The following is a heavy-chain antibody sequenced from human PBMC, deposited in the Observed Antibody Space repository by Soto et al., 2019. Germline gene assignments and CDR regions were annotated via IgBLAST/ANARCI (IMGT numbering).Heavy chain of an antibody. J-gene: IGHJ5*02. Sequence: QVQLQESGPGLVKPSQTLSLTCTVSGGSISSGGYYWSWIRQHPGKGLEWIGYIYYSGRTYYNPSLKSRVTLSVDKSKNQFSRKLSYVTAADTAVYYCARGRIVGDYGGNSDWLDPWGQGTLVTVSS. V-gene: IGHV4-31*03. CDR2: IYYSGRT. D-gene: IGHD4-17*01. CDR1: GGSISSGGYY. CDR3: ARGRIVGDYGGNSDWLDP.